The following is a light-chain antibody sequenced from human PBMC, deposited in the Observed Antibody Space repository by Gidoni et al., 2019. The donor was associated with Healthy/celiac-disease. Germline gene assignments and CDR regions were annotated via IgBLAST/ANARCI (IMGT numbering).Light chain of an antibody. Sequence: DIVMTQSPDSLAMSLGERATINCKSSQSVLFSSNNKTYLAWFQQKPGQPPKLLIYWASTRESGVPDRFSGSGSGTDFTLTISSLQAEDVAVYYCQQYYSTPQTFGQGTKVEIK. CDR3: QQYYSTPQT. J-gene: IGKJ1*01. V-gene: IGKV4-1*01. CDR2: WAS. CDR1: QSVLFSSNNKTY.